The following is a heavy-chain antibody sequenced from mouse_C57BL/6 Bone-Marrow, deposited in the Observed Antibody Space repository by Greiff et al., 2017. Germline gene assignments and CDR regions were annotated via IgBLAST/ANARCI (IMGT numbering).Heavy chain of an antibody. V-gene: IGHV1-69*01. CDR2: IDPSDSYT. J-gene: IGHJ4*01. Sequence: QVQLQQPGAELVMPGASVKLSCKASGYTFTSYWMHWVKQRPGQGLEWIGEIDPSDSYTNYNQKFKGKSTLTVDKSSSTAYMQLSSLTSEDSAVYYCARCPYYYGSSPYYYAMDYWGQGTSVTVSS. CDR3: ARCPYYYGSSPYYYAMDY. CDR1: GYTFTSYW. D-gene: IGHD1-1*01.